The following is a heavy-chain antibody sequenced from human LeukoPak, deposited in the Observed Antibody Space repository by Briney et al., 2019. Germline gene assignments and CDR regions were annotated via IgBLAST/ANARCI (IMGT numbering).Heavy chain of an antibody. CDR2: IHHRGTT. CDR1: GGSISSNTYY. D-gene: IGHD3-10*01. Sequence: PSETLSLTCIVSGGSISSNTYYWGWIRLPPGKGLEWIGEIHHRGTTYYNPSLRSRVTISVDTSKNQFSLRLTSVTAADTAVYYCARVTYNGYQHFDYWGQGNLVTVS. CDR3: ARVTYNGYQHFDY. V-gene: IGHV4-39*07. J-gene: IGHJ4*02.